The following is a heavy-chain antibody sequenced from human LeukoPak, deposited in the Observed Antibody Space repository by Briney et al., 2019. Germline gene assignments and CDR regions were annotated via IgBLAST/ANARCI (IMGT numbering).Heavy chain of an antibody. CDR3: ARGPGYGSGSFRYFDY. CDR1: GGSISSSTYY. CDR2: IYYNGNT. J-gene: IGHJ4*02. Sequence: KSSETLSLTCIISGGSISSSTYYWGWIRQSPGKGLEWIGTIYYNGNTYYNPSLQSRVTISVDTSKNQFSLKLSSVTAADTAVYYCARGPGYGSGSFRYFDYWGQGTLVTVSS. D-gene: IGHD3-10*01. V-gene: IGHV4-39*07.